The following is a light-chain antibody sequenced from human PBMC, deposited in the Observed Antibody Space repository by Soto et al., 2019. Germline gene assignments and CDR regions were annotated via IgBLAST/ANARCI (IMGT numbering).Light chain of an antibody. CDR2: SDA. CDR1: SSNVGSNT. J-gene: IGLJ3*02. CDR3: ASWEDSLNGWV. Sequence: QSVLTQPPSASGTPGQRVTISCSGSSSNVGSNTVSWYQQLPGTAPKVLIYSDAQRPSGVPDRFSGSRSGSSASLAISGLQSGDEADYYCASWEDSLNGWVIGGGTQLTVL. V-gene: IGLV1-44*01.